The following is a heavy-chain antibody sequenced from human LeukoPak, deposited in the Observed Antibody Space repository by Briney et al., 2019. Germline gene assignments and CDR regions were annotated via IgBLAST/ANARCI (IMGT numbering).Heavy chain of an antibody. CDR1: GFTFSSYW. CDR2: ISSSSSYI. CDR3: ARDPEPTNYNYYYYYYMDV. D-gene: IGHD3-10*01. J-gene: IGHJ6*03. V-gene: IGHV3-21*01. Sequence: GGSLRLSCAASGFTFSSYWMSWVRQAPGKGLEWVSSISSSSSYIYYADSVKGRFTISRDNAKNSLYLQMNSLRAEDTAVYYCARDPEPTNYNYYYYYYMDVWGKGTTVTVSS.